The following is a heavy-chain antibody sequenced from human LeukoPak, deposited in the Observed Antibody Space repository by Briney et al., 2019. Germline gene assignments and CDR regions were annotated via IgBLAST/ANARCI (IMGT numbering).Heavy chain of an antibody. CDR2: IYPGDSDT. CDR1: GYTFTNYW. D-gene: IGHD1-7*01. V-gene: IGHV5-51*01. J-gene: IGHJ4*02. CDR3: ARHTRNSPFEY. Sequence: GESLKISCKGFGYTFTNYWIAWVRQMPRRGLEWMGIIYPGDSDTRYSPSFQGQVSMSVDKSISTAYLQWISLEASDTAMYYCARHTRNSPFEYWGQGTLVTVSS.